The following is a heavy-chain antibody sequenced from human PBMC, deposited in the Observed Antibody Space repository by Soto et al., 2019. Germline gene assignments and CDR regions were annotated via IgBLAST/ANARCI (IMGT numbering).Heavy chain of an antibody. CDR2: INHSGST. CDR3: ARGNGQYCRSTSCYWRYYYGMDV. CDR1: GGSFSGYY. V-gene: IGHV4-34*01. Sequence: QVQLQQWGAGLLKPSETLSLTCAVYGGSFSGYYWSWIRQPPGKGLEWIGEINHSGSTNYNPSLKSRVTISVDTSKNQFYLKLSSVTAADTAVYYCARGNGQYCRSTSCYWRYYYGMDVWGQGTTVTVSS. D-gene: IGHD2-2*01. J-gene: IGHJ6*02.